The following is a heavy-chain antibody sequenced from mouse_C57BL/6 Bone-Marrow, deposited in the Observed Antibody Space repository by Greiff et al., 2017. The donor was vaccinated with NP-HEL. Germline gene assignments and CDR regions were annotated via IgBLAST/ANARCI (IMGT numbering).Heavy chain of an antibody. CDR3: AMGYYGSSY. CDR1: GYTFTSYG. Sequence: VQLQQSGAELARPGASVKLSCKASGYTFTSYGISWVKQRTGQGLEWIGEIYPRSVNTYYNEKFKGKATLTADKSSSTAYMELRSLTSEDAAVYFCAMGYYGSSYWGQGTSVTVSS. CDR2: IYPRSVNT. V-gene: IGHV1-81*01. D-gene: IGHD1-1*01. J-gene: IGHJ4*01.